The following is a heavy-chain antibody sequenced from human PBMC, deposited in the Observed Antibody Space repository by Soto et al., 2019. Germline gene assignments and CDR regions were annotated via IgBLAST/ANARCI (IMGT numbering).Heavy chain of an antibody. D-gene: IGHD5-12*01. Sequence: PLGGSLRLSCAASGFTFSSYAMSWVRQAPGKGLEWVSAISGSGGSTYYADSVKGRFTISRDNSKNTLYLQMNSLRAEDTAVYYCAKPYSGYDEYYFDYWGQGTLVTVSS. CDR2: ISGSGGST. V-gene: IGHV3-23*01. CDR1: GFTFSSYA. CDR3: AKPYSGYDEYYFDY. J-gene: IGHJ4*02.